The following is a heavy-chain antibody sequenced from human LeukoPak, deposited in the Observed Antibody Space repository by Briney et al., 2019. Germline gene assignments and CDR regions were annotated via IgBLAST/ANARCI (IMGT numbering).Heavy chain of an antibody. D-gene: IGHD3-10*01. CDR3: ARGPNNYYGSGSYYYYYYGMDV. V-gene: IGHV1-69*13. Sequence: SVKVSCKASGGTFSSYAISWVRQAPGQGLEWMGGIIPIFGTANYAQKFQGRVTITADESTSTAYMELSGLRSEDTAVYYCARGPNNYYGSGSYYYYYYGMDVWGQGTTVTVSS. CDR1: GGTFSSYA. J-gene: IGHJ6*02. CDR2: IIPIFGTA.